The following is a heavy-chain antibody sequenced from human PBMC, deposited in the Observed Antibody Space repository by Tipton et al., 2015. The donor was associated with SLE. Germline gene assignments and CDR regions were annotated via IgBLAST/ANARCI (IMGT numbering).Heavy chain of an antibody. CDR2: IMPLSGTA. CDR3: ARGLYDYDSSGNYRGGHTWFDP. J-gene: IGHJ5*02. CDR1: GATFSNHA. D-gene: IGHD3-22*01. V-gene: IGHV1-69*06. Sequence: QVQLVQSGGEVKKPGSSVEVSCKASGATFSNHAISWVRQAPGQGLEWMGGIMPLSGTARHAPKFQGRLTITADRSTSTAYMALSSLTSEDTAVYYCARGLYDYDSSGNYRGGHTWFDPWGQGTLVTVSS.